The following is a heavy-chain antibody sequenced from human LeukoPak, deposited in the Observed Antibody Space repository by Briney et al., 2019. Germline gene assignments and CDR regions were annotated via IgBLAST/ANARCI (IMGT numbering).Heavy chain of an antibody. V-gene: IGHV4-34*01. J-gene: IGHJ6*03. D-gene: IGHD3-3*01. Sequence: PSETLSLTCAMSSGSFRGYYWSWIRQSPGKGLEWIGEMSPSGSTKYNPSLKSRVSISEDTSKNLLFLKLTSVTAAGTAEYFCARVRHDPLEYYYYIDVWGTGTTVAVSS. CDR3: ARVRHDPLEYYYYIDV. CDR2: MSPSGST. CDR1: SGSFRGYY.